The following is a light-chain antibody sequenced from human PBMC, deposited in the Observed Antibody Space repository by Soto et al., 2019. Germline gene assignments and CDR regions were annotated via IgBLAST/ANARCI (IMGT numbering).Light chain of an antibody. CDR3: QQYNNLPPG. V-gene: IGKV3-15*01. CDR1: QSVGSN. Sequence: EIVMTQSPATLSVSPGERATLSCRASQSVGSNLAWFQQKPGQTPRLLIYGASTRATGIPARFTGSGSGTEFTLTISRLQAEDFAVYSCQQYNNLPPGFGPGTKVDIQ. J-gene: IGKJ3*01. CDR2: GAS.